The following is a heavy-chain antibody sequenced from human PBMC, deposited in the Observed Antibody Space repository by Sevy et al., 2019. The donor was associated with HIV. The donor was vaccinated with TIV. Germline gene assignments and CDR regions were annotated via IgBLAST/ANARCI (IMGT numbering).Heavy chain of an antibody. J-gene: IGHJ6*02. D-gene: IGHD3-9*01. CDR1: GFTFSSYS. V-gene: IGHV3-21*01. CDR2: ISSSSSYI. Sequence: GGSLRLSCAASGFTFSSYSMNWVRQAPGKGLEWVSSISSSSSYIYYADSVKGRFTSSRDNAKNSLYLQMNILRAEDTAVYYCASASEYYDILTGYHRPYYYGMDVWGQGTTVTVSS. CDR3: ASASEYYDILTGYHRPYYYGMDV.